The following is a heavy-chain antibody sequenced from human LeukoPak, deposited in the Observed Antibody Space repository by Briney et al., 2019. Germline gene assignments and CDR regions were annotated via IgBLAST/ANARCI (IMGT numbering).Heavy chain of an antibody. CDR2: INPSGGST. CDR3: ARGSARRYCTSTSCDWFDP. CDR1: GYTFTSYY. V-gene: IGHV1-46*01. Sequence: ASVKVSCKASGYTFTSYYMHWVRQAPGQGLEWMGIINPSGGSTSYAQKFQGRVTMTRDTSITTAYMELSRLRSDDTAVYYCARGSARRYCTSTSCDWFDPWGQGTLVTVSS. J-gene: IGHJ5*02. D-gene: IGHD2-2*01.